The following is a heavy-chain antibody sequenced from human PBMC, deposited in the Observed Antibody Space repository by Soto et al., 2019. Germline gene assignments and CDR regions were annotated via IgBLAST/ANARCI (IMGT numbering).Heavy chain of an antibody. V-gene: IGHV4-30-2*02. CDR3: ARDHEVIPAAMRYFDY. J-gene: IGHJ4*02. CDR2: IYHSGST. CDR1: GGSISSGGYS. Sequence: SETLSLTCAVSGGSISSGGYSWSWIRQPPGKGLEWIGYIYHSGSTYYNPSLKSRVTVSVDTSKNQFSLKLSSVTAADTAVYYCARDHEVIPAAMRYFDYWGQGTLVTVSS. D-gene: IGHD2-2*01.